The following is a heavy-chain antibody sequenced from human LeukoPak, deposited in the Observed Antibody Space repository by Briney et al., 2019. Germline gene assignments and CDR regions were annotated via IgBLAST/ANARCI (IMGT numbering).Heavy chain of an antibody. CDR1: GDSVSSNSAA. D-gene: IGHD1-7*01. CDR3: ARVELRLFDY. Sequence: SQTLPLTCAISGDSVSSNSAAWYWTRQSTSGGLEWLGRVYYCSKWYNDYAVSVKSRITISTDTIQNQFSLQLNSVTPEDTAVYFCARVELRLFDYWGQGSLVTVSS. V-gene: IGHV6-1*01. J-gene: IGHJ4*02. CDR2: VYYCSKWYN.